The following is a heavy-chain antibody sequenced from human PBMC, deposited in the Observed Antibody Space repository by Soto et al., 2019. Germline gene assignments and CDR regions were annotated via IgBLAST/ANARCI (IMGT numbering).Heavy chain of an antibody. Sequence: TLSLTCTFSGGSISSYYWSWIRQPAWKGLEWIGRIYTSGSTNYNPSLKSRVTMSVDTSKNQFSLKLSSVTAADTAVYYCARDRLPYYDDSSGPGDDFDIWGQGTMVTVSS. D-gene: IGHD3-22*01. V-gene: IGHV4-4*07. J-gene: IGHJ3*02. CDR1: GGSISSYY. CDR2: IYTSGST. CDR3: ARDRLPYYDDSSGPGDDFDI.